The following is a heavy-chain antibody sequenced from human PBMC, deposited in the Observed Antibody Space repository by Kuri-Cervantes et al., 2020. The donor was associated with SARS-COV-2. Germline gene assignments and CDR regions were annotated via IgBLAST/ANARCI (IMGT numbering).Heavy chain of an antibody. J-gene: IGHJ6*03. CDR3: ARAYGFLRYIYYMDV. V-gene: IGHV4-34*01. CDR1: GGSISGYY. CDR2: VNHRGST. Sequence: SETLSLTCTVSGGSISGYYWNWIRQSPGKGLEWIGEVNHRGSTNYNPSLKSRVTISVDTSSKQFSLHLGSVTAADTAVYYCARAYGFLRYIYYMDVWGRGTTVTVSS. D-gene: IGHD4-17*01.